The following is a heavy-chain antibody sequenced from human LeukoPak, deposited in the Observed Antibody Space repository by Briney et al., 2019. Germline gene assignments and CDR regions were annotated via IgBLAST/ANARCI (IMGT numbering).Heavy chain of an antibody. CDR2: ISYDGSNK. CDR3: ARDVSSSSDFDY. D-gene: IGHD6-13*01. CDR1: GFTFSIYG. V-gene: IGHV3-30*03. Sequence: GGSLRLSCAASGFTFSIYGMHWVRQAPGKGLEWVAVISYDGSNKYYADSVKGRFTISRDNSKSTLYLQMNSLRAEDTAVYYCARDVSSSSDFDYWGQGTLVTVSS. J-gene: IGHJ4*02.